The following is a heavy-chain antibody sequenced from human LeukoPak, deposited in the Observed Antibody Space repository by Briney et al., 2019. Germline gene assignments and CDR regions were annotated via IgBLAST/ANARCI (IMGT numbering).Heavy chain of an antibody. CDR1: GYTFTGYY. J-gene: IGHJ4*02. D-gene: IGHD4-23*01. CDR3: ARWDSYGGPSFDY. Sequence: ASVKVSCKASGYTFTGYYMLWVRQAPGQGLEWMGWINPNSGGTNYAQKFQGRVTMTRDTSISTAYMELSRLRSDDTAVVYCARWDSYGGPSFDYWGQGTLVTVSS. CDR2: INPNSGGT. V-gene: IGHV1-2*02.